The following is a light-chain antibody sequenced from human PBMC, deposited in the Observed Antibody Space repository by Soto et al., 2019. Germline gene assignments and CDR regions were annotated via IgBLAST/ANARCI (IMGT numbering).Light chain of an antibody. V-gene: IGKV2-40*01. CDR1: QSLLHGDDGNTY. Sequence: EIVMTQTPLSLPVTPGEPASISCRSSQSLLHGDDGNTYLDWYLQKPGHSPQLLIFTLWYRASGDPYRFSGRGSGTHFTLKLSSVEAEDVGVYYCMQRRRFRYTFGRGTKLEIK. CDR2: TLW. CDR3: MQRRRFRYT. J-gene: IGKJ2*01.